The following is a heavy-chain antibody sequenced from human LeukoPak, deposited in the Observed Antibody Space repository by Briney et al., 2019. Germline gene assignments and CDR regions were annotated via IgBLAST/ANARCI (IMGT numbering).Heavy chain of an antibody. D-gene: IGHD2-21*02. CDR1: GGSISSYY. Sequence: SETLSLTCTVSGGSISSYYWSWIRQPPGKGLEWIGYIYYSGSTNYNPSLKSRVTISVDTSKNQFSLKLSSVTAADTAVYYCARDLGCGGDCYAFDIWGQGTMVTVPS. V-gene: IGHV4-59*01. CDR2: IYYSGST. J-gene: IGHJ3*02. CDR3: ARDLGCGGDCYAFDI.